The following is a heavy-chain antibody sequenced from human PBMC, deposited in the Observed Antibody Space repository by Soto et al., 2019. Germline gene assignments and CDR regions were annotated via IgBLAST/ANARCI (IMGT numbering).Heavy chain of an antibody. D-gene: IGHD6-19*01. CDR1: GGTFSSYA. J-gene: IGHJ4*02. Sequence: SVKVSCKASGGTFSSYAISWVRQAPGQGLEWMGGIIPIFGTANYAQKLQGRVTMTTDTSTSTAYMELRSLRSDDTAVYYCARGEVGESSGYWGQGTLVTVSS. CDR3: ARGEVGESSGY. V-gene: IGHV1-69*05. CDR2: IIPIFGTA.